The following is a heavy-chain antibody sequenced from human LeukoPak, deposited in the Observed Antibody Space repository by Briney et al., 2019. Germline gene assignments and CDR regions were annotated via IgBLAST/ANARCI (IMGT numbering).Heavy chain of an antibody. Sequence: PGGSLRLSCAASGFTFNNYAMSWVRQAPGRGLEWVSTISGSGDSTYYADSVKGRFTISRDNSKNTLDLQMNSLRPEDTAVYYCPKGCASTGCYTSEHWGQGTLVTVSS. J-gene: IGHJ4*02. D-gene: IGHD2-2*02. CDR2: ISGSGDST. CDR1: GFTFNNYA. CDR3: PKGCASTGCYTSEH. V-gene: IGHV3-23*01.